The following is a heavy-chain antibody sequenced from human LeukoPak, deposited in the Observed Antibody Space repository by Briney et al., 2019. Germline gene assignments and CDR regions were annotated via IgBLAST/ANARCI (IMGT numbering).Heavy chain of an antibody. D-gene: IGHD4-17*01. CDR3: ARLPTVTSFDH. J-gene: IGHJ4*02. CDR2: IYYSGST. CDR1: GGSMSSSRYY. Sequence: SETLSLSCTVSGGSMSSSRYYWGWIRQPPGKGLEWIRSIYYSGSTYYNPSLKSRVPISVDTSKNQFSLKLSSVTAADTAVYYCARLPTVTSFDHWGEGWRATVSS. V-gene: IGHV4-39*01.